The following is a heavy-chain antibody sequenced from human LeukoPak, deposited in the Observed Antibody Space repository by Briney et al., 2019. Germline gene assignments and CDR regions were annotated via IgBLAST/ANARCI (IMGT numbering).Heavy chain of an antibody. CDR3: ARGGYSGYDADFDY. Sequence: GRSLRLSCAASGFTFSSYAMHWVRQAPGKGLEWVAVISYDGSNKYYADSVKGRFTISRDNSKNTLYLQMNSLRAEGTAVYYCARGGYSGYDADFDYWGQGTLVTVSS. V-gene: IGHV3-30*01. CDR1: GFTFSSYA. D-gene: IGHD5-12*01. CDR2: ISYDGSNK. J-gene: IGHJ4*02.